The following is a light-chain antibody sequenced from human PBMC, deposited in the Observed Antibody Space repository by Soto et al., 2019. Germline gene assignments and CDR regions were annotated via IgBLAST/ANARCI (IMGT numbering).Light chain of an antibody. CDR2: AAS. CDR3: QQSYSTLYT. J-gene: IGKJ2*01. Sequence: DIQMTQSPSSLSASVGDRVTITCRASQSIGSYLSRYQQKPGKAPKLLIYAASSLQSGVPSRFSGSGSGTDFTLTISSLQPGDFATYYCQQSYSTLYTFGQGTKLEIK. V-gene: IGKV1-39*01. CDR1: QSIGSY.